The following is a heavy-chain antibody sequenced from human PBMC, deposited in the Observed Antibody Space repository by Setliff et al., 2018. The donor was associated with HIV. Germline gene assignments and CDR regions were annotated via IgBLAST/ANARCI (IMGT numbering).Heavy chain of an antibody. Sequence: GASVKVSCKASGGTLNKYVINWVRQAPGQGLEWMGIINPSGGSTSYAQKFQGRVTMTRDTSTSTVYMELSSLRSEDTAVYYCAREGSGWYLTSYYYYGMDVWGQGTTVTVSS. CDR2: INPSGGST. V-gene: IGHV1-46*02. CDR1: GGTLNKYV. D-gene: IGHD6-19*01. CDR3: AREGSGWYLTSYYYYGMDV. J-gene: IGHJ6*02.